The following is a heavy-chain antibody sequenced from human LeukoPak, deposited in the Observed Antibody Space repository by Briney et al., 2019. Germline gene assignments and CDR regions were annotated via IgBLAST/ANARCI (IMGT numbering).Heavy chain of an antibody. CDR1: GFKFTGYD. D-gene: IGHD3-10*01. Sequence: ASVKVSCKASGFKFTGYDINWVRQASGRGLEWMGWMNPNNGKTGYAQKFQGRVTMTRDTSTSTAYMELRGLISEDTAVYYCVRDGEGVAISVNYWFDPWGQGSLVIVSS. CDR3: VRDGEGVAISVNYWFDP. CDR2: MNPNNGKT. J-gene: IGHJ5*02. V-gene: IGHV1-8*01.